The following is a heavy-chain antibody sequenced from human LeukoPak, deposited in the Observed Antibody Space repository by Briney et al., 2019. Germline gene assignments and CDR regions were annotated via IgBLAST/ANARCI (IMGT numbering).Heavy chain of an antibody. V-gene: IGHV1-69*13. CDR2: IIPILGTT. CDR3: ARVRNDSSGPTGYYYYYGMDV. Sequence: GASVKVSCKASGGTFISYAISWVRQAPGQGLEWMGGIIPILGTTNYAQKFQGRVTITADESTSIAYMELSSLRSEDTAVYYCARVRNDSSGPTGYYYYYGMDVWGQGTTVTVSS. CDR1: GGTFISYA. D-gene: IGHD3-22*01. J-gene: IGHJ6*01.